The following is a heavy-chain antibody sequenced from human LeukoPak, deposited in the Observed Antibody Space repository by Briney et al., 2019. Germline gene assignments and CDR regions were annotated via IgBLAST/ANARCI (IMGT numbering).Heavy chain of an antibody. Sequence: SETLSLTCTVSGGSISSSSYYWGWIRQPPGKGLGWIGSIYYSGSTYYNPSLKSRVTISVDTSKNQFSLKLSSVTAADTAVYYCARHWGGFLSSWYAWFDPWGQGTLVTVSS. V-gene: IGHV4-39*01. CDR1: GGSISSSSYY. J-gene: IGHJ5*02. D-gene: IGHD6-13*01. CDR2: IYYSGST. CDR3: ARHWGGFLSSWYAWFDP.